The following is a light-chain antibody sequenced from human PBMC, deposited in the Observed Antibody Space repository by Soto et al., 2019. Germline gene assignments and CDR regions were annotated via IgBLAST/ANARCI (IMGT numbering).Light chain of an antibody. CDR2: GVN. V-gene: IGLV2-14*01. CDR1: SRDVGAYDY. Sequence: QSALTQPASVSGSPGQSITIYCTGTSRDVGAYDYVSWYQQHPGKAPKPMIYGVNNRPSGVSNRFSASKSDNTASLTISWLQAEDEADYYCTSYTISNTLVFGGGTKLTVL. J-gene: IGLJ2*01. CDR3: TSYTISNTLV.